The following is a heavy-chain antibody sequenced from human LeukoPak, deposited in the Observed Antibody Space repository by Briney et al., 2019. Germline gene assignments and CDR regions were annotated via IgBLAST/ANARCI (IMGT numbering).Heavy chain of an antibody. CDR1: GDSFSTYY. J-gene: IGHJ4*02. D-gene: IGHD3-22*01. V-gene: IGHV4-4*07. CDR3: ARDLGYDSSGYHY. Sequence: SETLSLTCAVSGDSFSTYYWSWIRQPAGKGLEWIGRIYTSGSTNYNPSLKSRVTMSIDTSKKQFSLKLSSVIAADTAVYYCARDLGYDSSGYHYWGQGTLVTVSS. CDR2: IYTSGST.